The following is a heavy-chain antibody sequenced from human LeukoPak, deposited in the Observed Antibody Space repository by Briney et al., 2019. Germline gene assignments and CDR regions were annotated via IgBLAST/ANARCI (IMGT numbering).Heavy chain of an antibody. CDR3: ARGRIEMATIGDYMDV. CDR1: GGSFSGYY. J-gene: IGHJ6*03. Sequence: SENLSLTCAVYGGSFSGYYWSWIRQHPGKGLEWIGYIYYSGSTYYNPSLKSRVTISVDTSKNQFSLKLSSVTAADTAVYYCARGRIEMATIGDYMDVWGKGTTVTVSS. D-gene: IGHD5-24*01. CDR2: IYYSGST. V-gene: IGHV4-31*11.